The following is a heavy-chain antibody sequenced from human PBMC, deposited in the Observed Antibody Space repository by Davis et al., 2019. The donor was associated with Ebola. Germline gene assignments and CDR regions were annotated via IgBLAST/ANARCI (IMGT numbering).Heavy chain of an antibody. D-gene: IGHD6-19*01. CDR2: INPNSGGT. CDR1: GYTFTGYY. V-gene: IGHV1-2*06. CDR3: ARDPLSSGWSVNSYYGMDV. Sequence: ASVKVSCKASGYTFTGYYMHWVRQAPGQGLEWMGRINPNSGGTNYAQKFQGSVTMTRDTSISTAYMELSRLRSDDTAVYYCARDPLSSGWSVNSYYGMDVWGKGTTVTVSS. J-gene: IGHJ6*04.